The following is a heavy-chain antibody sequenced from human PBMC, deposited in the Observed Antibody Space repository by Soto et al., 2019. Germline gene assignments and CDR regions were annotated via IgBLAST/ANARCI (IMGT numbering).Heavy chain of an antibody. V-gene: IGHV1-18*01. J-gene: IGHJ4*02. Sequence: QVPLVQSGGEVKKPGASVKVSCKAAGYTFGTYGISWVRQAPGHGLEWMGWISGHNGVTNNARKFQDRVTMTTDTSTSTDYMELRSLRSDDTAMYYCARDRQNYGTFDYWGQGTLVTVSS. CDR2: ISGHNGVT. CDR1: GYTFGTYG. D-gene: IGHD1-7*01. CDR3: ARDRQNYGTFDY.